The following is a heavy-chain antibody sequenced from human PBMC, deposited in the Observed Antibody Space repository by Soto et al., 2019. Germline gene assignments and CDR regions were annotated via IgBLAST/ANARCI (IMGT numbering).Heavy chain of an antibody. CDR3: ASATAMGIDY. V-gene: IGHV4-30-2*01. Sequence: QLQLQESGSGLVKPSQTLSLTCAVSGGSISSGGYSWSWIRQPPGKGLEWIGYIYHSGSTYYNPSLKXLVXIXADRSKNQFSLKLSSVTAADTAVYYCASATAMGIDYWGQGTLVTVSS. CDR1: GGSISSGGYS. D-gene: IGHD5-18*01. J-gene: IGHJ4*02. CDR2: IYHSGST.